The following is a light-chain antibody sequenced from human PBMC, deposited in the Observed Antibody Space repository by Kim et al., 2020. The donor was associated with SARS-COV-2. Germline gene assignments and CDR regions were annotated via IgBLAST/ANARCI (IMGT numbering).Light chain of an antibody. J-gene: IGKJ4*01. V-gene: IGKV1-39*01. CDR1: QSISNY. CDR2: AAS. CDR3: QQSYKSLLT. Sequence: DIQLTQSPASLSASVGDRVTISCRASQSISNYLNWYQQKPGRAPNLLIYAASTLETGVPSRFGGSGSGTDFTLTISSLRPEDFASYYCQQSYKSLLTFGGGTKVDIK.